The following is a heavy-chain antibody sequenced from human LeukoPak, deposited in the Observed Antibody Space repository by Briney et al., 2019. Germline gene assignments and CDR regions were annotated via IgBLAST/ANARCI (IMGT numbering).Heavy chain of an antibody. J-gene: IGHJ5*02. CDR3: ARNAVDL. CDR2: IYHSGST. CDR1: GVYRRSYF. V-gene: IGHV4-59*01. D-gene: IGHD1-1*01. Sequence: PSGTLSLTCIVTGVYRRSYFWSWIRQFPGKGLEWIGYIYHSGSTNYNPSVESRVTISVDTAKNQFSMKFSSVTAADTAVYYCARNAVDLWGQGTLVTVSS.